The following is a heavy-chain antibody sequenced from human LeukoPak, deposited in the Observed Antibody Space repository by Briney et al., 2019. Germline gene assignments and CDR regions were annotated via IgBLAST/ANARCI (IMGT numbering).Heavy chain of an antibody. V-gene: IGHV4-4*07. CDR1: GGSISSYY. J-gene: IGHJ6*03. Sequence: SETLSLTCTVSGGSISSYYWSWIRQPAGKGLEWIGRIYTSGSTNYNPSLKSRVTISVDKSKNQFSLNLSSVTTADTAVYYCARGGSESYRNYYYMDVWGKGTTVTVSS. CDR2: IYTSGST. D-gene: IGHD3-10*01. CDR3: ARGGSESYRNYYYMDV.